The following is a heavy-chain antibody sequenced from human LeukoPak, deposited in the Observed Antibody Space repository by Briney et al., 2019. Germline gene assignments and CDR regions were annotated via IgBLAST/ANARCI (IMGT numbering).Heavy chain of an antibody. J-gene: IGHJ6*03. CDR2: ISYDGSSH. V-gene: IGHV3-30*03. CDR1: GFTFSSYG. Sequence: PGRSLRLSCAASGFTFSSYGMHWVRQAPGKGLEWVAVISYDGSSHYYADSVKGRFIISRDNAKNTLYLQMNSLRAEDTAVYYCASQQSFHYYYMDVWGKGTTVTVSS. D-gene: IGHD2/OR15-2a*01. CDR3: ASQQSFHYYYMDV.